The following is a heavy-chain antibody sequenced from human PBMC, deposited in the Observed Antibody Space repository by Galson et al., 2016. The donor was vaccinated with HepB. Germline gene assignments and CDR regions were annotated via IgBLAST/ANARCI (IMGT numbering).Heavy chain of an antibody. V-gene: IGHV3-11*06. D-gene: IGHD2-15*01. CDR3: AVSGGGCSHFNY. J-gene: IGHJ4*02. Sequence: SLRLSCAASGFTFSDYYMSWIRQAPGKGLEWVSYISSSSSDTKYADSVKGRFTISRDNAKNSLYIEMNTLRAEDTAVYYCAVSGGGCSHFNYWGQGTLVTVSS. CDR1: GFTFSDYY. CDR2: ISSSSSDT.